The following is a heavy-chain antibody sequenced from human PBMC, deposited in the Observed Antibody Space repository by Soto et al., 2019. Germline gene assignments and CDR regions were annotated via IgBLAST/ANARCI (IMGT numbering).Heavy chain of an antibody. V-gene: IGHV3-30*18. J-gene: IGHJ4*02. CDR2: ISYDGSNK. Sequence: QVQLVESGGGVVQPGRSLRLSCAASGFTFITCGMHWVRQAPGKGLEWVAIISYDGSNKYYADSVKGRFTISRENSKNTLYLQMNSLRTEDTAVYYCAKDSGGYSPFDYWGQGTLVTVSS. CDR3: AKDSGGYSPFDY. CDR1: GFTFITCG. D-gene: IGHD5-18*01.